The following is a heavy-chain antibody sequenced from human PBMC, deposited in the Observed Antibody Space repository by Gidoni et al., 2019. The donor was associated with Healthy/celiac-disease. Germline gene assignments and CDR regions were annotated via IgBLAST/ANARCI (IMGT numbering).Heavy chain of an antibody. J-gene: IGHJ4*02. Sequence: QVTLKESGPVLVKPTETLTLTCTVSGFSLSNARMGVSWIRQPPGEALEWLAHIFSNDEKSYSTSLKSRLTISKDTSKSQVVLTMTNMDPVDTATYYCARMGYGEFDYWGQGTLVTVSS. V-gene: IGHV2-26*01. D-gene: IGHD5-12*01. CDR1: GFSLSNARMG. CDR2: IFSNDEK. CDR3: ARMGYGEFDY.